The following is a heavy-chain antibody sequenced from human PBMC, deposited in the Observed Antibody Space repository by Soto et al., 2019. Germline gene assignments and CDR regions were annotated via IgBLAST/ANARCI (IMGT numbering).Heavy chain of an antibody. CDR3: ATQIDTVMVFRN. Sequence: QVQLVQSGAEVKKPGASVKVSCKASDKTFLSYGISCVRQGPGQGLEWMGWISPYNGNTNYAQKLQGRVTMTTDTSTSTAYMELRSLRSDATAVYYCATQIDTVMVFRNWGQGTLVTVAS. CDR2: ISPYNGNT. CDR1: DKTFLSYG. V-gene: IGHV1-18*01. D-gene: IGHD5-18*01. J-gene: IGHJ4*02.